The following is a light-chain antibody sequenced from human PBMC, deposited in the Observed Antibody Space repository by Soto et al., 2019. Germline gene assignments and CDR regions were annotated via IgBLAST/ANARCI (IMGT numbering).Light chain of an antibody. CDR3: QQYNSWPIT. CDR1: QSVSRD. V-gene: IGKV3D-15*01. J-gene: IGKJ5*01. Sequence: EIVMTPSPATLSVSLGERATLSCRASQSVSRDLARYVQKPGQAPRRVIYGASTWGTGVPPRFTGSGSGTEFTLAISGLQSEDFAVYYCQQYNSWPITFGQGTRLEI. CDR2: GAS.